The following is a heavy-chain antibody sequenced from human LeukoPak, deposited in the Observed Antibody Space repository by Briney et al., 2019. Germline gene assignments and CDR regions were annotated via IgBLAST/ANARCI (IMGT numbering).Heavy chain of an antibody. V-gene: IGHV3-30-3*01. CDR1: GFTLSDYA. CDR3: ARDFKTEDGYNTYYFDY. J-gene: IGHJ4*02. CDR2: TSFDGNTK. D-gene: IGHD5-24*01. Sequence: RGSLRLSCAASGFTLSDYALHWVRQAPGKGLEWVAVTSFDGNTKYADSVKGRFTISRDTAKSTLFLQMSSLRVEDTAVYYCARDFKTEDGYNTYYFDYWGQGTLVTVSS.